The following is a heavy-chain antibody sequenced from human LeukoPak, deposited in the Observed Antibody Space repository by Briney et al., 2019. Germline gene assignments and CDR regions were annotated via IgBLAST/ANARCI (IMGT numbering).Heavy chain of an antibody. CDR2: NTTGST. CDR1: GASISGGSYY. V-gene: IGHV4-61*02. Sequence: SETLSLTCTASGASISGGSYYWSWIRQPAGKGLEWIGRNTTGSTNYNPSLNSRVTISVDTSKNQFSLELSSVTAADTAEYYCARSPGGSGTRAFDIWGQGTMVTVSS. D-gene: IGHD3-10*01. CDR3: ARSPGGSGTRAFDI. J-gene: IGHJ3*02.